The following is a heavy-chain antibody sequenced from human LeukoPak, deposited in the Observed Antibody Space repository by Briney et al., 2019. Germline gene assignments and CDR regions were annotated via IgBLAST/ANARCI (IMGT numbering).Heavy chain of an antibody. CDR2: IYYSGST. Sequence: SETLSLTCTVSGYSISSGYYWGWIRQPPGKGLEWIGNIYYSGSTNYNPSLKSRVTILVDTSKNQFSLKLSSVTAADTAVYYCTRGSIAYYYMDVWGKGTTVTISS. CDR1: GYSISSGYY. J-gene: IGHJ6*03. V-gene: IGHV4-38-2*02. CDR3: TRGSIAYYYMDV. D-gene: IGHD3-22*01.